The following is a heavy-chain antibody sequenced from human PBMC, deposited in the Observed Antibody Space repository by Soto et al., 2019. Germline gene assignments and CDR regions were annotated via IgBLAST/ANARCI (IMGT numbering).Heavy chain of an antibody. CDR2: VSGRGGST. D-gene: IGHD4-17*01. CDR1: GFTFNHYA. CDR3: AKDSTVTTSLYFYYYGFDV. J-gene: IGHJ6*02. V-gene: IGHV3-23*01. Sequence: VQLLESGGGLVQPGGSLRLACTASGFTFNHYAMSWVRQAPGKGLEWVSAVSGRGGSTKYADSVKGRFIISRDNSNSTLYLQMDSLRGEDTAVYYCAKDSTVTTSLYFYYYGFDVWAQGTTVTVSS.